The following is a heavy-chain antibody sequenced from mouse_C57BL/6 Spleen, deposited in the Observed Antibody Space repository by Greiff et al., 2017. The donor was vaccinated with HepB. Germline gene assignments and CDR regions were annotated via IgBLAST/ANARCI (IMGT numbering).Heavy chain of an antibody. Sequence: EVKVVESGGGLVKPGGSLKLSCAASGFTFSSYAMSWVRQTPEKRLEWVATISDGGSYTYYPDNVKGRFTISRDNAKNNLYLQMSHLKSEDTAMYYCARDESSPFDYWGQGTTLTVSS. J-gene: IGHJ2*01. CDR3: ARDESSPFDY. V-gene: IGHV5-4*01. CDR1: GFTFSSYA. D-gene: IGHD1-1*01. CDR2: ISDGGSYT.